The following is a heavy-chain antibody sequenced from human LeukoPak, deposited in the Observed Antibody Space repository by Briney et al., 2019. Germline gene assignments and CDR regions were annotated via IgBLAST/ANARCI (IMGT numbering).Heavy chain of an antibody. V-gene: IGHV1-8*02. CDR1: GYTFTGYY. D-gene: IGHD3-22*01. Sequence: PGASVKVSCKASGYTFTGYYMHWVRQAPGQGLEWMGWMNPNSGNTGYAQKFQGRVTMTRNTSISTAYMELSSLRSEDTAVYYCARAYYDSSGYYGGFDYWGQGTLVTVSS. CDR2: MNPNSGNT. CDR3: ARAYYDSSGYYGGFDY. J-gene: IGHJ4*02.